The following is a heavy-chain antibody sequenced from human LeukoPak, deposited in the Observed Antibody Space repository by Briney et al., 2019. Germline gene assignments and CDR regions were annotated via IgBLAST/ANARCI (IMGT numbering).Heavy chain of an antibody. J-gene: IGHJ6*03. CDR1: GGTFSSNA. V-gene: IGHV1-69*13. Sequence: GASVKVSCKASGGTFSSNAISWVRQAPGQGLEWMGGTIPVYGTTNYAQKFQGRVTITADESTGTVYMELNTLRSEDTAVYYCARAGPPSRDYYYYMDVWGTGIMVTVAS. CDR2: TIPVYGTT. CDR3: ARAGPPSRDYYYYMDV.